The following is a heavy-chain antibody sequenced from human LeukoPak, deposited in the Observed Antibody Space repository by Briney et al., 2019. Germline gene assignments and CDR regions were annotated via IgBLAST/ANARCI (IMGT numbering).Heavy chain of an antibody. D-gene: IGHD2-15*01. CDR3: AKVLRYCSGGSCYALDY. V-gene: IGHV3-23*01. CDR1: GFTFSSYA. J-gene: IGHJ4*02. Sequence: PGGSLRLSCAASGFTFSSYAMSWVRQAPGKGLEWVSAISGSGGSTYYAGSVKGRFTISRDNSKNTLYLQMNSLRAEDTAVYYCAKVLRYCSGGSCYALDYWGQGTLVTVSS. CDR2: ISGSGGST.